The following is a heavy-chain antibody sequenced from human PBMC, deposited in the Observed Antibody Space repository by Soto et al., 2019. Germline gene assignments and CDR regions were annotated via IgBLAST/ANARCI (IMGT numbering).Heavy chain of an antibody. CDR1: GGSISSGGYS. J-gene: IGHJ4*02. V-gene: IGHV4-30-2*01. D-gene: IGHD1-26*01. CDR3: AREVGGTAFDY. CDR2: IYHSGST. Sequence: PSETLSLTCAVSGGSISSGGYSWSWIRQPPGKGLEWIGYIYHSGSTYYNPSLKSRVTISVDRSKNQFSLKLSSVTAADTAVYYCAREVGGTAFDYWGQGTLVTVSS.